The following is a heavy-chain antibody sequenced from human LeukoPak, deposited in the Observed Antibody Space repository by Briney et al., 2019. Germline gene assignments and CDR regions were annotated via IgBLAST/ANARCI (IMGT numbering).Heavy chain of an antibody. CDR2: IYYSGST. V-gene: IGHV4-59*01. CDR3: ARGYSSSWSLDY. D-gene: IGHD6-13*01. Sequence: SETLSLTCTVSGGSISSYYWSWIRQPPGKGLEWIGYIYYSGSTNYNPSLKSRVTISVDASKNQFSLKLSSVTAAGTAVYYCARGYSSSWSLDYWGQGTLVTVSS. CDR1: GGSISSYY. J-gene: IGHJ4*02.